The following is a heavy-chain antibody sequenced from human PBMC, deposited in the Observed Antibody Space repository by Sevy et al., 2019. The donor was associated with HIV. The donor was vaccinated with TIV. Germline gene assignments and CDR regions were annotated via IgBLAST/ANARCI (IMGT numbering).Heavy chain of an antibody. V-gene: IGHV3-33*01. CDR2: IWYDGSNK. Sequence: GGSLRLSCAASGFTFSSYGMHWVRQAPGKGLEWVAVIWYDGSNKYYADSVKGRFTISIDNSSNTLYLQMNSLRAEDTAVYYCARGDSSSRRYYYYVMDVWGQGTTVTVSS. CDR3: ARGDSSSRRYYYYVMDV. CDR1: GFTFSSYG. D-gene: IGHD6-6*01. J-gene: IGHJ6*02.